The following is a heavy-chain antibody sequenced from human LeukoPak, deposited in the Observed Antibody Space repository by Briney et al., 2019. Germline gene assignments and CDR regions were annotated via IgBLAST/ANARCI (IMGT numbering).Heavy chain of an antibody. V-gene: IGHV3-66*01. J-gene: IGHJ6*02. D-gene: IGHD4-23*01. CDR1: GFTVSSNY. Sequence: GGSLRLSCAASGFTVSSNYMSWVRQAPGKGLEWVSVIYSGGSTYYADSVKGRFTISRDNSKNTLYLQMNSLRAEDTAVYYCARGVTTLGPVYYYYGMDVWGQGTTVTVSS. CDR2: IYSGGST. CDR3: ARGVTTLGPVYYYYGMDV.